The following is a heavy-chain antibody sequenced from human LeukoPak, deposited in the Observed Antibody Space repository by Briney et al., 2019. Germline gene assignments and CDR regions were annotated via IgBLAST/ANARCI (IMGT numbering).Heavy chain of an antibody. CDR2: ITNSGNSK. D-gene: IGHD6-19*01. Sequence: GGSLRLSCAASEFTFSSYSMNWVRQAPGKGLEWVSYITNSGNSKSYADSVKGRFTISRDNTKNSLYLQMNGLRAEDTAVYYCARVAVAGTETIDYWGQGTLVTVSS. V-gene: IGHV3-48*01. CDR3: ARVAVAGTETIDY. J-gene: IGHJ4*02. CDR1: EFTFSSYS.